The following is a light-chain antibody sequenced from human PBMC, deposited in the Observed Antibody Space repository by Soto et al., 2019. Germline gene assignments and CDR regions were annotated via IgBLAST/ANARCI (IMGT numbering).Light chain of an antibody. CDR2: EAS. CDR1: QDISNY. J-gene: IGKJ1*01. V-gene: IGKV1-5*03. CDR3: QQYNVYSWT. Sequence: DIQMTQSPSSLSASIGDRVTITCQASQDISNYLNWYQQKPGKAPKLLIYEASSLEKGVPARFGGSGSGTEFTLTISSLQPDDFATYYCQQYNVYSWTFGQGTKVDIK.